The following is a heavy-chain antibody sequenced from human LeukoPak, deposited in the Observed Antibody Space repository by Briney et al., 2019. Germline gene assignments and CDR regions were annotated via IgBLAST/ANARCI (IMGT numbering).Heavy chain of an antibody. V-gene: IGHV3-20*04. J-gene: IGHJ4*02. CDR1: GFTFSTYA. Sequence: GGSLRLSCAASGFTFSTYAMSWVRQAPGKGLEWVSGINWNGGSTGYADSVKGRFTISRDNAKNSLYLRMNSLRAEDTALYYCARDPGVVGVTGVFDYWGQGTLVTVSS. CDR2: INWNGGST. CDR3: ARDPGVVGVTGVFDY. D-gene: IGHD2-21*02.